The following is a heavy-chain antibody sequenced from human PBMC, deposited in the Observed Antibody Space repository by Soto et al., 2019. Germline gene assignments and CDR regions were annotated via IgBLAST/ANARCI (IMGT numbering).Heavy chain of an antibody. V-gene: IGHV3-33*01. Sequence: QVQLVESGGGVVQPGRSLRLSCAASGFTFSSYGMHWVRQAPGKGLEWVAVIWYDGSNKYYADSVKGRFTISRDNSKNTLYLQMNSLRAEDTAVYYCARDWRYYYGSAPMGDDYWGQGTLVTVSS. D-gene: IGHD3-10*01. J-gene: IGHJ4*02. CDR3: ARDWRYYYGSAPMGDDY. CDR2: IWYDGSNK. CDR1: GFTFSSYG.